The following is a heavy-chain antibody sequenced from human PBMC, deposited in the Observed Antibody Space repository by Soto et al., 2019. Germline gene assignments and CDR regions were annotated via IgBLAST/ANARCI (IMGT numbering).Heavy chain of an antibody. Sequence: ASVKVSCKASGYTFTGYYMHGVGQAPLRGREWMGCINPNSGGTNYAQKFQGWVTMTRDTSISTAYMELSRLRSDDTAVYYCARDLGAGTPFYYYYGMDVWGQGTTVTVSS. V-gene: IGHV1-2*04. CDR2: INPNSGGT. D-gene: IGHD1-1*01. CDR3: ARDLGAGTPFYYYYGMDV. J-gene: IGHJ6*02. CDR1: GYTFTGYY.